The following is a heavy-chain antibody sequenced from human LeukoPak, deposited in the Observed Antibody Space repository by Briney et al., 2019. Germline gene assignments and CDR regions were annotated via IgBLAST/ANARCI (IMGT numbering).Heavy chain of an antibody. CDR1: QFTFTNYW. J-gene: IGHJ4*02. D-gene: IGHD3-10*01. CDR2: INSDGSTT. Sequence: PGGSLRLSCAASQFTFTNYWMHWVRQAPGKGLVWVSRINSDGSTTRYADSVRGRFIISRDNAKNTLYLRMNSLRAEDTAVYYCGRDRGALDYWGQGTLVTVSS. V-gene: IGHV3-74*01. CDR3: GRDRGALDY.